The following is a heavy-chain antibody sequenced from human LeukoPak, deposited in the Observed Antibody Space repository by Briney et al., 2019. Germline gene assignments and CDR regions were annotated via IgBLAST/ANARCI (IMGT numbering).Heavy chain of an antibody. CDR2: INAGNGNT. V-gene: IGHV1-3*01. Sequence: ASVKVSCKASGYTFTSYAMHWVRQAPGQRLEWMGWINAGNGNTQYSQKFQGRVTITRDTSASTAYMELNSLTSEDTAVYYCARERWHCRVNCYSVYYYALDVWGQGTTVTVSS. CDR1: GYTFTSYA. J-gene: IGHJ6*02. CDR3: ARERWHCRVNCYSVYYYALDV. D-gene: IGHD2-15*01.